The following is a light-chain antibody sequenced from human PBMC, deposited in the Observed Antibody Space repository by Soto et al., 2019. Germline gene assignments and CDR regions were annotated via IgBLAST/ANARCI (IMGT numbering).Light chain of an antibody. Sequence: QSVLTQPPSASGTAGQVVTISCSGGDSNIGSNTVNWYQQLPGTAPKLLIYSNNQRPSGVPDRFSGSKSGTSASLAISGLQSEDEADYYCAAWDDSLNGYVFGTGTKATVL. CDR1: DSNIGSNT. V-gene: IGLV1-44*01. CDR2: SNN. CDR3: AAWDDSLNGYV. J-gene: IGLJ1*01.